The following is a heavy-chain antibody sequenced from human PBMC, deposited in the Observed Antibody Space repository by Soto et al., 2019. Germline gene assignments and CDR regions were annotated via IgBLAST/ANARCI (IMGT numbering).Heavy chain of an antibody. D-gene: IGHD3-22*01. CDR3: ARGVPYYYDSSGYYYFDY. CDR1: GGSFSGYY. J-gene: IGHJ4*02. CDR2: INHSGST. V-gene: IGHV4-34*01. Sequence: PSETLSLTCAVHGGSFSGYYWSWIRQPPGKGLEWIGEINHSGSTNYNPSLKSRVTISVDTSKNQFSLKLSSVTAADTAVYYCARGVPYYYDSSGYYYFDYWGQGTLVTVSS.